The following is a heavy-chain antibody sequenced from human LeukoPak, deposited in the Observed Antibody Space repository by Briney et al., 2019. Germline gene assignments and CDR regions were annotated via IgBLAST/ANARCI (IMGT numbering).Heavy chain of an antibody. CDR1: GFTFSSYA. CDR2: ISYDGSNK. J-gene: IGHJ4*02. Sequence: GGSLRLSCAASGFTFSSYAMHWVRQAPGKGLEWVVVISYDGSNKYYADSVKGRFTISRDNSKNTLYLQMNSLRAEDTAVYYCAKAVAGVSTLGWFDYWGQGTLVTVSS. V-gene: IGHV3-30-3*01. CDR3: AKAVAGVSTLGWFDY. D-gene: IGHD1-26*01.